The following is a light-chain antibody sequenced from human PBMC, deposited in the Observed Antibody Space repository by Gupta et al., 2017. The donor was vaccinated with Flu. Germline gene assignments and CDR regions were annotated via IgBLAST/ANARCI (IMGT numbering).Light chain of an antibody. CDR2: GNS. J-gene: IGLJ2*01. V-gene: IGLV1-40*01. Sequence: SVLTQPPSVSGAPGQRVTISCTGSSSNIRAGYDVHWYPQLPGTAPKLLIYGNSNRPSAVPDRFSGSKSGTSASLAITGLQAEDEADYYCQSYDSSLSVVFGGGPKLTVL. CDR3: QSYDSSLSVV. CDR1: SSNIRAGYD.